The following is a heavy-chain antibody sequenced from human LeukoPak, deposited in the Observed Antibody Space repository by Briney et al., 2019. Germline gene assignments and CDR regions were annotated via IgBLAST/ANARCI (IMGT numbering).Heavy chain of an antibody. CDR1: GGSFSGYY. V-gene: IGHV4-34*01. CDR2: INHSGST. J-gene: IGHJ6*03. Sequence: SETLSLTCAVYGGSFSGYYWSWIRQPPGKGLEWIGEINHSGSTNYNPSLKSRVTISVDTSKNQFSLKLSSVTGADTAVYYCAKVRRGSSGGPYYYYMDVWGKGTTVTVSS. CDR3: AKVRRGSSGGPYYYYMDV. D-gene: IGHD1-26*01.